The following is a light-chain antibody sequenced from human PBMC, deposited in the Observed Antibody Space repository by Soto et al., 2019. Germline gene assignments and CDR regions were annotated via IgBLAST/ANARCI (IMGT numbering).Light chain of an antibody. CDR2: AAS. CDR3: QQSYSSPRT. V-gene: IGKV1-39*01. Sequence: DIQMTQSPSSLSASVGDRITISCRASQILYNFLNWYQQKPGKAPKLLMYAASTSQSGISSRLSARGSGTEWTLTTGRLEPDDYVSYDCQQSYSSPRTFGHGTKVDSK. CDR1: QILYNF. J-gene: IGKJ1*01.